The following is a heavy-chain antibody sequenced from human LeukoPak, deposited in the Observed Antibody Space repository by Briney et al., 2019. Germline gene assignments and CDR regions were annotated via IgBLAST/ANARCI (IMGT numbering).Heavy chain of an antibody. CDR1: GFTFSSYS. J-gene: IGHJ4*02. CDR2: ISSSSSYI. V-gene: IGHV3-21*01. Sequence: GGSLRLSCAASGFTFSSYSMNWVRQAPGKGLEWVSSISSSSSYIYYADSVKGRFTISRDNAKNSLYLQMNSLRAEDTAVYYCARDRGDGYNLGGYWGQGTLVTVSS. CDR3: ARDRGDGYNLGGY. D-gene: IGHD5-24*01.